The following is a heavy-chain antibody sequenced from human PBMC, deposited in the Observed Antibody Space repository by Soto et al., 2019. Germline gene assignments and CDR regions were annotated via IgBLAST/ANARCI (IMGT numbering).Heavy chain of an antibody. J-gene: IGHJ6*02. V-gene: IGHV4-38-2*01. CDR2: IYHSGST. CDR3: ARLAPIAAADGMDV. CDR1: GYSISSGYY. D-gene: IGHD6-13*01. Sequence: AVSGYSISSGYYWGWIRQSPGKGLEWIGSIYHSGSTYYNPSLKSRVIISVDTSKNQFSLKLSSVTAADTAVYYCARLAPIAAADGMDVWGQGTTVTVSS.